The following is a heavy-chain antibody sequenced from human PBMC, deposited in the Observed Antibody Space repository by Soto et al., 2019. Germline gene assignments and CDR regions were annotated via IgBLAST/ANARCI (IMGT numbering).Heavy chain of an antibody. CDR2: ISRNAETI. CDR3: ARGSRGYNYASAPFFDY. D-gene: IGHD5-18*01. V-gene: IGHV3-48*03. J-gene: IGHJ4*01. Sequence: PGGSLRLSCVASGFTFNSYEMNWVRQAPGKGLEWVSYISRNAETIHCADSVKGRFSISRDNAKNSLYLQMNSLRAEDTAVYFCARGSRGYNYASAPFFDYWGQGNRVTVSS. CDR1: GFTFNSYE.